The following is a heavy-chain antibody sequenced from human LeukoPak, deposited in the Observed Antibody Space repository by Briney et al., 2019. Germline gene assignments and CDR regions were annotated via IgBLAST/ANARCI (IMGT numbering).Heavy chain of an antibody. J-gene: IGHJ4*02. CDR1: GFIFSTYG. Sequence: GGSLRLSCAASGFIFSTYGMIWFRQAPGRGLEWVSGISGSGLNTYYADSVKGRFTSSRDNSKNMLYLQMNSLRAEDTAVYYCAKGGGYGSGTYSEDWGQGILVTVSS. D-gene: IGHD3-10*01. V-gene: IGHV3-23*01. CDR3: AKGGGYGSGTYSED. CDR2: ISGSGLNT.